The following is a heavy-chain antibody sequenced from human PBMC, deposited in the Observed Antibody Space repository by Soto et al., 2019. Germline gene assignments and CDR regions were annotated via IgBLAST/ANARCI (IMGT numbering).Heavy chain of an antibody. CDR2: VYHTGDT. D-gene: IGHD2-21*02. J-gene: IGHJ5*02. CDR1: GGTVASSHW. Sequence: PSEPLSLTCGVSGGTVASSHWWSWVRQSPGRGLEWIGNVYHTGDTNFNPFLQSRVTFSVDKSNNQFSLRLTSVTAADTAVYFCAREIVTAGGNNYFDPWGPGTLVT. V-gene: IGHV4-4*02. CDR3: AREIVTAGGNNYFDP.